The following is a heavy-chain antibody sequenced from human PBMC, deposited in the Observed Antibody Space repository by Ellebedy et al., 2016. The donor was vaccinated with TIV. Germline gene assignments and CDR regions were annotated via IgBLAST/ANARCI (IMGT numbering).Heavy chain of an antibody. CDR2: ISSSGSNK. D-gene: IGHD3-22*01. CDR1: GFTFSSYE. Sequence: PGGSLRLSCAASGFTFSSYEMNWVRQAPGKGLEWVSYISSSGSNKYYADSVKGRFTISRDNAKNSLYLQMNSLRAEDTAVYYCARGEDYYDSSGYYYALYDYWGQGTLVTVSS. CDR3: ARGEDYYDSSGYYYALYDY. V-gene: IGHV3-48*03. J-gene: IGHJ4*02.